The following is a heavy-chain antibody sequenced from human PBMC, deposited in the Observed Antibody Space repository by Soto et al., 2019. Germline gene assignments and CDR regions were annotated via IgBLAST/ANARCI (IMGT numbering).Heavy chain of an antibody. CDR2: INSDGSST. J-gene: IGHJ6*02. V-gene: IGHV3-74*01. CDR1: GFTFSSYW. CDR3: ASRVDGSGSYSSYYYGMDV. D-gene: IGHD3-10*01. Sequence: PGGSLRLSCAASGFTFSSYWMHWVRQAPGKGLVWVSRINSDGSSTSYADSVKGRFTISRDNAKNTLYLQMNSLRAEDTAVYYFASRVDGSGSYSSYYYGMDVWGQGTTVTVSS.